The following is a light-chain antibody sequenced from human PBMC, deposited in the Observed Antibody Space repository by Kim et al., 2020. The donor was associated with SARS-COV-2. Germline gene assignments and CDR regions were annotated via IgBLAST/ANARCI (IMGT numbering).Light chain of an antibody. CDR1: SSDVGGYNY. CDR2: EVS. J-gene: IGLJ3*02. Sequence: QSALTQPPSASGPPGQSVTISCTGTSSDVGGYNYVSWYQQHPGKAPKLMIYEVSKRPSGVPDRFSGSKSGNTASLTVSGLQAEDEADYYCSSYAGSNPVFGGGTQLTVL. V-gene: IGLV2-8*01. CDR3: SSYAGSNPV.